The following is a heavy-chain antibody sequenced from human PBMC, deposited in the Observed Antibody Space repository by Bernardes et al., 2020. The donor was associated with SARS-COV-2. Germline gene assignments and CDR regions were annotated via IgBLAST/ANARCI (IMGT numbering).Heavy chain of an antibody. CDR1: RFTFSNSC. V-gene: IGHV3-7*01. D-gene: IGHD2-15*01. CDR2: IKQDGSQK. CDR3: ARDPDFGAADI. J-gene: IGHJ3*02. Sequence: GGSLRLSCAASRFTFSNSCMMWVRQAPGKGLEWLGNIKQDGSQKSCVDSVKGRFTISRDNAKNSLYLQMSSLRAEDTALYYCARDPDFGAADIWGQGTMVTVSS.